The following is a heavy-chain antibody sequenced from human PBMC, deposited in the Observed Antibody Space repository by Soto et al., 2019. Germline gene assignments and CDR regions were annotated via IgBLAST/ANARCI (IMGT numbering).Heavy chain of an antibody. V-gene: IGHV4-59*01. J-gene: IGHJ5*02. CDR2: ISYSGST. CDR3: ARVSYYYGSGTLVWFDP. D-gene: IGHD3-10*01. CDR1: GGSISGSY. Sequence: SETLSLTCTVSGGSISGSYWSWIRQPPGKGLEWIGYISYSGSTNYNPSLKSRVTILVDTSKHLFSLKLISVTAADTAVYYCARVSYYYGSGTLVWFDPWGQGTLVTVSS.